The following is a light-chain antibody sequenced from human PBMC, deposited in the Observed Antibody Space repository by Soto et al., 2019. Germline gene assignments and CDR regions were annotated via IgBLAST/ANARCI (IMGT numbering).Light chain of an antibody. CDR3: QLWDSSTASVL. CDR2: QDT. Sequence: SYELNQSPSVSVSPGQTASITCSGDIVGDNYVCWYQQKPGQSPVLVIYQDTKRPSGIPERFSGSNSGNTATLTISGTQAMDEADYYCQLWDSSTASVLFGGGTKLTVL. J-gene: IGLJ3*02. CDR1: IVGDNY. V-gene: IGLV3-1*01.